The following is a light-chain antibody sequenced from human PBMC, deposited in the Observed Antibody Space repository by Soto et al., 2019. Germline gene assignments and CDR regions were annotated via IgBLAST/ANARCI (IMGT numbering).Light chain of an antibody. CDR3: CSYTTSNTRQIV. CDR1: SSNVVGYNY. V-gene: IGLV2-14*03. Sequence: QSVLTQPASVSGSPGQSITISCTGTSSNVVGYNYVSWYQQHPGKAPKFMIYDVSSRLSVVSNRFSGSKSGNTASLTISGLQAEDEADYYCCSYTTSNTRQIVFGTGTKVTVL. CDR2: DVS. J-gene: IGLJ1*01.